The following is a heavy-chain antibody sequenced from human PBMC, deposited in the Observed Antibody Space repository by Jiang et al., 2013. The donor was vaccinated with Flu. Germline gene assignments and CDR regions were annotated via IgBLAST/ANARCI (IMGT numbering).Heavy chain of an antibody. D-gene: IGHD2-21*01. Sequence: LLKPSETLSLTCAVHGGAFVDYYWTWIRQFPGKGLEWIGEISHSGVTTSHPSLKSRVTISLDTTKKRFSLQLTSVTAADTAVYFCARGSWASSAYYFFDYWGQGTRVTVSS. V-gene: IGHV4-34*01. J-gene: IGHJ4*02. CDR3: ARGSWASSAYYFFDY. CDR1: GGAFVDYY. CDR2: ISHSGVT.